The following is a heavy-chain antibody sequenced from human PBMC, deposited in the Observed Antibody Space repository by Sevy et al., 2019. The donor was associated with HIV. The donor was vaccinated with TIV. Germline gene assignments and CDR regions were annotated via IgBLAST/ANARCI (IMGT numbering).Heavy chain of an antibody. Sequence: GGSLRLSCAASGFTFSSYWMHWVRQAPGKGLMWVSRINGDGSSTSYADSVKGRFTISRDNAKNTLYLQMNSLRAEDTAVYYCARWRAVAGSPPAFDVWGPGTMVTVSS. CDR3: ARWRAVAGSPPAFDV. J-gene: IGHJ3*01. V-gene: IGHV3-74*01. CDR1: GFTFSSYW. D-gene: IGHD6-19*01. CDR2: INGDGSST.